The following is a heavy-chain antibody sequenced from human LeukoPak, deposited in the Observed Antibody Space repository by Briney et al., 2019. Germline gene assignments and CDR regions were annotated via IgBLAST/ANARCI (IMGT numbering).Heavy chain of an antibody. Sequence: ASVKVSCKVSGYTLTELSMHWVRQAPGKGLEWMGGFDPEDGETIYAQKFQGRVTMTEDTSTDAAYMELSSLRSEDTAVYYCASSDFWSGYYGPLGFDYWGQGTLVTVSS. J-gene: IGHJ4*02. D-gene: IGHD3-3*01. CDR1: GYTLTELS. CDR2: FDPEDGET. CDR3: ASSDFWSGYYGPLGFDY. V-gene: IGHV1-24*01.